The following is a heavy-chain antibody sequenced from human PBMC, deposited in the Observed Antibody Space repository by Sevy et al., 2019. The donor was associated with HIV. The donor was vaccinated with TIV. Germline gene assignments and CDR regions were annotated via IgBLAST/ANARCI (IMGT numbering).Heavy chain of an antibody. CDR1: GYSFTSYW. V-gene: IGHV5-51*01. J-gene: IGHJ6*02. CDR3: ARHRRYYYDSSGYSYYGMDV. Sequence: GESLKISCKGSGYSFTSYWIGWVRQMPGKGLEWMGIIYPGDSDTRYSPSFQDQVTISADKSISTAYLQWSSLKASDTAMYYCARHRRYYYDSSGYSYYGMDVWGQGTTVTVSS. CDR2: IYPGDSDT. D-gene: IGHD3-22*01.